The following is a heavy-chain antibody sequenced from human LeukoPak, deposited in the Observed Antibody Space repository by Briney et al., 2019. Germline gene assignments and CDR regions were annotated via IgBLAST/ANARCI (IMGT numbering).Heavy chain of an antibody. CDR2: IIQSGSTV. CDR1: GFTFSIYE. Sequence: GGSLRLSCVASGFTFSIYEMNWVRQAPGKGLEWVSYIIQSGSTVYYADSVKGRFTISRDNAKNSLYLQMNSLRAEDTAVYYCAREWQSCGGDCSDYWGQGTLVTVSS. D-gene: IGHD2-21*01. V-gene: IGHV3-48*03. CDR3: AREWQSCGGDCSDY. J-gene: IGHJ4*02.